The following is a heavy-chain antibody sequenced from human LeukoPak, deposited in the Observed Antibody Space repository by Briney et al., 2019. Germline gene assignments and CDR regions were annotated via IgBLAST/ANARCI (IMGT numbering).Heavy chain of an antibody. V-gene: IGHV3-30*04. CDR1: GFTFNTYA. CDR2: ISYDGSSK. D-gene: IGHD1-26*01. CDR3: ARGLVGATRTSSIY. J-gene: IGHJ4*02. Sequence: PGRSLRLSCAASGFTFNTYAMHWVRQAPGKGLEWVAVISYDGSSKYSADSVKGRFTISRDNSKNTLYLQMNTLRAEDTAVYYCARGLVGATRTSSIYWGQGTLVTVST.